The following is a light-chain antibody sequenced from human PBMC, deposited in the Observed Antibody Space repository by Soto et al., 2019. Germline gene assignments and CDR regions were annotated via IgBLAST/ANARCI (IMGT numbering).Light chain of an antibody. J-gene: IGKJ4*01. Sequence: EIVLTQSPATLSLSPGERATLSCRASQSVSSYLAWYQQKPGQAPRLLIYDASNRATGIPARFSGSGSGTDFTRTISSLETEDFEVYYCQQRSNWPLTFGGGTKVEIK. CDR2: DAS. CDR3: QQRSNWPLT. V-gene: IGKV3-11*01. CDR1: QSVSSY.